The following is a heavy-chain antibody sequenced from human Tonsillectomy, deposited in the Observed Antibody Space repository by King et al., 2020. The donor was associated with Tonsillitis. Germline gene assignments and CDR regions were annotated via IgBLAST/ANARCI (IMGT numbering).Heavy chain of an antibody. CDR2: INGDGTST. CDR1: GFTFNSYW. V-gene: IGHV3-74*01. D-gene: IGHD2-15*01. J-gene: IGHJ4*02. CDR3: ARAECSGGSCYSG. Sequence: DVQLVESGGGLVQPGGSLRLSCAASGFTFNSYWMHWVRQAPGKGLVWVSRINGDGTSTSYADSVKGRFTISRDNAKNRLSLHMNSRRAEDTAVYFCARAECSGGSCYSGWGQGTLVTVSS.